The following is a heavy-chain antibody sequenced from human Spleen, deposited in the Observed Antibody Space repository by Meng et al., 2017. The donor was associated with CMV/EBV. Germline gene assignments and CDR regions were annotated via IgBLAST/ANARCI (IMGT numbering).Heavy chain of an antibody. V-gene: IGHV4-30-4*08. CDR2: MYYSGST. D-gene: IGHD6-13*01. CDR3: ARYSSYWSKNWFDP. CDR1: GGSITSGVYF. Sequence: SGGSITSGVYFWSCIRQPPGKGLEWIGYMYYSGSTFYNPSLQSRVTISVDTSKNQFSLRLTSVTAADTAVYYCARYSSYWSKNWFDPWGQGTLVTVSS. J-gene: IGHJ5*02.